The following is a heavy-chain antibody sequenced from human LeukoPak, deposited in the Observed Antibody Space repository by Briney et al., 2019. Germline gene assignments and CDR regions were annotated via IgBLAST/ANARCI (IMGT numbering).Heavy chain of an antibody. CDR2: ISGSSSLI. CDR1: GFTFSTYT. CDR3: ARDAGGIAAAGHFDY. D-gene: IGHD6-13*01. Sequence: GGSLRLSCAASGFTFSTYTMNWVRQAPGKGLEWVSSISGSSSLIYYADSVKGRITISRDNARNSVFLQMNSLRAEDTAVYYCARDAGGIAAAGHFDYWGQGTLVSVSS. V-gene: IGHV3-21*01. J-gene: IGHJ4*02.